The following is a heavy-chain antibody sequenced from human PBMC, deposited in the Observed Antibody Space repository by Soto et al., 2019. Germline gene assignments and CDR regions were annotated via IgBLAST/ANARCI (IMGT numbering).Heavy chain of an antibody. D-gene: IGHD3-22*01. Sequence: GGSVRLSCSASGFTFSSYAMHWVRQAPGKGLEYVSAISSNGGSTYYADSVKGRFTISRDNSKNTLYLQMSSLRAEDTAVYYCVNFRMIVSGMDVWGQGTTVTVSS. CDR1: GFTFSSYA. J-gene: IGHJ6*02. V-gene: IGHV3-64D*06. CDR2: ISSNGGST. CDR3: VNFRMIVSGMDV.